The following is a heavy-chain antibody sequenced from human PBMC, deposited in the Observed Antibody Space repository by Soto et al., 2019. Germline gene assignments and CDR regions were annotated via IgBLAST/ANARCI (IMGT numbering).Heavy chain of an antibody. D-gene: IGHD3-3*01. CDR1: GGSISSYY. CDR2: IYYSGST. CDR3: ARGRTIFGVVITDYYYYYMDV. Sequence: SETLSLTCTVSGGSISSYYWSWLRQPPGKGLEWIGYIYYSGSTNYNPSLKSRVTISVDTSKNQFSLKLSSVTAADTAVYYCARGRTIFGVVITDYYYYYMDVWGKGTTVT. V-gene: IGHV4-59*01. J-gene: IGHJ6*03.